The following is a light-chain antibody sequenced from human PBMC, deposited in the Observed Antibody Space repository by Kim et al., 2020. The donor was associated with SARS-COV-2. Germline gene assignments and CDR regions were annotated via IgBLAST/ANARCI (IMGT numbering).Light chain of an antibody. CDR2: GAS. V-gene: IGKV3-15*01. Sequence: SPGERPPLPCRASQSISISLAWFPQNPGQAPRLLLYGASPRATGIPARFSGSGSGSEFTLTINSLQSEDFAVYYCQEYDTWPPMYTFGQGTKLEI. CDR3: QEYDTWPPMYT. J-gene: IGKJ2*01. CDR1: QSISIS.